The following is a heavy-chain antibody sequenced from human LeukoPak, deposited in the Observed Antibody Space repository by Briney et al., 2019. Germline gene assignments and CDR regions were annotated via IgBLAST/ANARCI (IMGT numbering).Heavy chain of an antibody. CDR3: ARSEGYSYGSYYFDY. CDR1: GYTFTGYY. J-gene: IGHJ4*02. CDR2: INPSGGST. D-gene: IGHD5-18*01. Sequence: ASVKVSCKASGYTFTGYYMHWVRQAPGQGLEWMGIINPSGGSTSYAQKFQGRVTMTRDMSTSTVYMELSSLRSEDTAVYYCARSEGYSYGSYYFDYWGQGTLVTVSS. V-gene: IGHV1-46*01.